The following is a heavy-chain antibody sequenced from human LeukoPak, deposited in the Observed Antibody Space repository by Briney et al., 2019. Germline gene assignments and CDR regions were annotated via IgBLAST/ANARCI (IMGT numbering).Heavy chain of an antibody. D-gene: IGHD6-19*01. J-gene: IGHJ4*02. Sequence: GGSLRLSCAASGFTFGSYAMGWVRQAPGKGLEGVSGISGSGGSPYYTYSLKGRFTISKDNSKYTLYLQMNSLRDEDTAVYYCARDHPGSGWYVDYWGQGILVTVSS. CDR1: GFTFGSYA. V-gene: IGHV3-23*01. CDR2: ISGSGGSP. CDR3: ARDHPGSGWYVDY.